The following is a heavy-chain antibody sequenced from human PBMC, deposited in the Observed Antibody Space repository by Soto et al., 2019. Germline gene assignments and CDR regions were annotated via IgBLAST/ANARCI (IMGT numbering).Heavy chain of an antibody. CDR3: AGDGISGSSWYGY. CDR1: GYTFTSYA. Sequence: ASVKVSCKASGYTFTSYAMHWVRQAPGQRLEWMGWINAGNGNTKYSQKFQGRVTITGDASASTAYMELSSLRSEDTAVYYCAGDGISGSSWYGYWGQGTLVTVSS. D-gene: IGHD6-13*01. V-gene: IGHV1-3*01. J-gene: IGHJ4*02. CDR2: INAGNGNT.